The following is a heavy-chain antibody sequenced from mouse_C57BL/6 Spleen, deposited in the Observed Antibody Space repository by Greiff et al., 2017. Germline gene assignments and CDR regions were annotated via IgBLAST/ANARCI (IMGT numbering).Heavy chain of an antibody. CDR3: ARWPFTTVGAHLYVDV. Sequence: QVQLQQPGAELVMPGASVKLSCKASGYTFTSYWMHWVKQRPGQGLEWIGEIDPSDSYTTYNQKFKGKSTLTVDKSSSTAYMQLSSLTSEDSAVYYWARWPFTTVGAHLYVDVWGTGTTVTVSS. CDR2: IDPSDSYT. D-gene: IGHD1-1*01. V-gene: IGHV1-69*01. CDR1: GYTFTSYW. J-gene: IGHJ1*03.